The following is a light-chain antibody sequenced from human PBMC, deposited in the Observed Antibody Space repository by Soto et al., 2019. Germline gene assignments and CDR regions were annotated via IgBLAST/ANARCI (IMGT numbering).Light chain of an antibody. CDR3: SSYSSSTSIV. Sequence: QSSLPQPASVSGSPGQSITISCTGTSSDVGGYNYVSWYQQHPGKAPKLMIYEVSNRPSGVSNRFSGSKSGKTASLTISGLQAEDEAEYYCSSYSSSTSIVFGTG. J-gene: IGLJ1*01. CDR1: SSDVGGYNY. V-gene: IGLV2-14*01. CDR2: EVS.